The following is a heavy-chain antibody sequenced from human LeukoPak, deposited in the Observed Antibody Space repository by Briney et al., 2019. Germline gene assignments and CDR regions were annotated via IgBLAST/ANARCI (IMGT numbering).Heavy chain of an antibody. CDR3: ARKKSITMIVVAPLRGWFDP. CDR2: INHSGST. CDR1: GGSFSGYY. D-gene: IGHD3-22*01. J-gene: IGHJ5*02. V-gene: IGHV4-34*01. Sequence: TSETLSLTCAVYGGSFSGYYWSWIRQPPGKGLEWIGGINHSGSTNYNPSLKSRVTISVDTSKNQFSLKLSSVTAADTAVYYCARKKSITMIVVAPLRGWFDPWGQGTLVTVSS.